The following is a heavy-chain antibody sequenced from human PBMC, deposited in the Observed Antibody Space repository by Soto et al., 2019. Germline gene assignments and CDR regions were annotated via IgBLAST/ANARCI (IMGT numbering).Heavy chain of an antibody. V-gene: IGHV4-31*03. CDR1: GAALNSGNYY. J-gene: IGHJ5*02. Sequence: SETLSLTCRVSGAALNSGNYYWSWIRQVAGKGLEWIGHIYVTGAVDYNPSLRDRITISQDTSERQFSLNLRLVTAADTAVYYCARLRIATNNYKWFDPWGQGTLVTVSS. CDR3: ARLRIATNNYKWFDP. D-gene: IGHD2-21*01. CDR2: IYVTGAV.